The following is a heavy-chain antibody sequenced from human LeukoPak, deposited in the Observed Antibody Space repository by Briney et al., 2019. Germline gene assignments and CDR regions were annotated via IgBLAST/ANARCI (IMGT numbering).Heavy chain of an antibody. Sequence: GGSLRLSCGASGFXFSSYSINWVRQAPGKGLEWVSSISSSSYIYYADSVKGRFTISRDNAKNSLYLQMNSLRAEDTAVYYCARDWYGAFDIWGQGTMVTVSS. J-gene: IGHJ3*02. V-gene: IGHV3-21*01. CDR2: ISSSSYI. CDR1: GFXFSSYS. CDR3: ARDWYGAFDI. D-gene: IGHD6-13*01.